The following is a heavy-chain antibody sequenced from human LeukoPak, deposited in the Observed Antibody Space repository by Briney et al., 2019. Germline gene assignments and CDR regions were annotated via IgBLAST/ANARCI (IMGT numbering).Heavy chain of an antibody. CDR1: GFTFSSDA. D-gene: IGHD4/OR15-4a*01. V-gene: IGHV3-23*01. Sequence: GGSLRLSCAASGFTFSSDAMNWVRQAPGKGLEWVSGISDTGGNPYYADSVKGRFTISRDKSKNTLDLQMNSLRAEDTAVYYCAKGTMQDYWGQGTLVTVSA. CDR3: AKGTMQDY. J-gene: IGHJ4*02. CDR2: ISDTGGNP.